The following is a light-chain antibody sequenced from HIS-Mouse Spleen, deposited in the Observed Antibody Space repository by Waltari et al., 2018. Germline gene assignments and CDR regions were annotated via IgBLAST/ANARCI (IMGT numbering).Light chain of an antibody. V-gene: IGKV4-1*01. J-gene: IGKJ2*01. CDR1: QSVLYSSNNKNY. CDR3: QQDYSTYT. Sequence: DIVMTQSPDSLAVSLGERATINCKSSQSVLYSSNNKNYLAWYQQKPGQPPKLLIYWASTRESGVPDRFSGSGSGTDFTLTISSLQAEDVAVYYCQQDYSTYTFGQGTKLEIK. CDR2: WAS.